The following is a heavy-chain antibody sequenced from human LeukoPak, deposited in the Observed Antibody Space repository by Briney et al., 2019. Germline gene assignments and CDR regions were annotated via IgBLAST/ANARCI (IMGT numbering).Heavy chain of an antibody. CDR3: AKAPYDILTGYYSPEIDY. V-gene: IGHV3-30*18. D-gene: IGHD3-9*01. J-gene: IGHJ4*02. CDR1: GFTFSSYV. Sequence: PGGSLRLSCAASGFTFSSYVMHWVRQAPGKGLEWVAVISYDGSNKHYADSVKGRFTISRDNSKNTLYLQMNSLRAEDTAVYYCAKAPYDILTGYYSPEIDYWGQGTLVTVSS. CDR2: ISYDGSNK.